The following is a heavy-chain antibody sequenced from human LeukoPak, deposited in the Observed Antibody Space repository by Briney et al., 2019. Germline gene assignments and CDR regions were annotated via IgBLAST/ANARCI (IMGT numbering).Heavy chain of an antibody. Sequence: SETLSLTCAVYGGSFSGCYWSWIRQPPGKGLEWIGEINHSGSTNYNPSLKSRVTISVDTSKNQFSLKLNSVTAADTAVYYCARNTAVTGDDYWGQGTQVTVSS. V-gene: IGHV4-34*01. CDR2: INHSGST. CDR3: ARNTAVTGDDY. CDR1: GGSFSGCY. J-gene: IGHJ4*02. D-gene: IGHD6-19*01.